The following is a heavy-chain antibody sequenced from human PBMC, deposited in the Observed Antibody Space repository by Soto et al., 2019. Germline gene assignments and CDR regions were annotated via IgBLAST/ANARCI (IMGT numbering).Heavy chain of an antibody. CDR3: ARGRRRVYAFDI. V-gene: IGHV3-7*04. Sequence: GGSLRLSCAVSGFRFRDYWMSWVRQAPGKGLEWVANIKEDESDKYYVDSVKGRFTISRDNAKNTLYLQMNSLRAEDTAVYYCARGRRRVYAFDIWGQGTMVTVSS. CDR2: IKEDESDK. CDR1: GFRFRDYW. J-gene: IGHJ3*02.